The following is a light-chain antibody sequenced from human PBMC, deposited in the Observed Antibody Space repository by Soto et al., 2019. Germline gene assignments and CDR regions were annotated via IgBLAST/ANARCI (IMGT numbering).Light chain of an antibody. CDR1: KSVSSN. Sequence: EVVLAQSPGTLSLSPGERATLSCRASKSVSSNLAWYQQKSGQAPRLRIYGASISASGIPDRFKGSGSGTDFTLTFCRVEPEDFAVYYCQQYGSSLTFGQGTKVDIK. J-gene: IGKJ1*01. CDR2: GAS. CDR3: QQYGSSLT. V-gene: IGKV3-20*01.